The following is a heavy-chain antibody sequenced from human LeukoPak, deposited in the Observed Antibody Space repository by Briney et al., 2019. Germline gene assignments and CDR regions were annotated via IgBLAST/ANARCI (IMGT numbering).Heavy chain of an antibody. D-gene: IGHD2-15*01. CDR2: ISYDGINK. CDR3: AKSGLNRFDY. J-gene: IGHJ4*02. V-gene: IGHV3-30*18. CDR1: GFTFSSYD. Sequence: GGSLRLSCAASGFTFSSYDMHWVRQAPGKGLEWVAIISYDGINKDYADSVKGRFTISRDNSKNTLYLQMNSLRAEDTAVYYCAKSGLNRFDYWGQGTLVTVSS.